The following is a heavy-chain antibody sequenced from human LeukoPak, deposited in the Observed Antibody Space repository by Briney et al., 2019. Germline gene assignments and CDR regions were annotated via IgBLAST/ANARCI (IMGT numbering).Heavy chain of an antibody. CDR2: VIPIFGTA. Sequence: SVTVPCKASGYTFTSYGISWLRQAPGPGLEWMGGVIPIFGTANYAQKFQGRVTITTDESTSTAYMELSSLRSEDTAVYYCARLLQLWPHYYMDVWGKGTTVTVSS. D-gene: IGHD5-18*01. J-gene: IGHJ6*03. V-gene: IGHV1-69*05. CDR3: ARLLQLWPHYYMDV. CDR1: GYTFTSYG.